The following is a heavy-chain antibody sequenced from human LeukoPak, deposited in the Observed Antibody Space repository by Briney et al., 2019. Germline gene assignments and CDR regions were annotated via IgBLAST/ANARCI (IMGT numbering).Heavy chain of an antibody. V-gene: IGHV3-9*02. J-gene: IGHJ4*02. CDR1: GFTSEDSA. D-gene: IGHD3-16*01. Sequence: SLRLSCAASGFTSEDSAVHWVRQAPGTRLEWVSGISWNSNIIAYADAVNGRFTISRDNAKTYHYLQMNSRRAAATALYYCTKEKWGGGYNNAFEYRGQGALVAVSS. CDR2: ISWNSNII. CDR3: TKEKWGGGYNNAFEY.